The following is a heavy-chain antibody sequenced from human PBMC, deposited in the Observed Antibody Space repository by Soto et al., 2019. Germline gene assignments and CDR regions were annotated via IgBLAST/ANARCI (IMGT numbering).Heavy chain of an antibody. J-gene: IGHJ6*03. CDR1: GGTFSSYT. Sequence: QVQLVQSGAEVKKPGSSVKVSCKASGGTFSSYTISWVRQAPGQGLEWMGRIIPILGIANYAQKFQGRVTITADKSTSTAYMELSRLRSEDTAVYYCASGPMITLGYYYYYMDVWGKGTTVTVSS. CDR2: IIPILGIA. V-gene: IGHV1-69*02. CDR3: ASGPMITLGYYYYYMDV. D-gene: IGHD3-16*01.